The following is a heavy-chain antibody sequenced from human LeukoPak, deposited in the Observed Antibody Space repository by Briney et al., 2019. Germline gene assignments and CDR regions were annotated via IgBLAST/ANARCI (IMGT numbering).Heavy chain of an antibody. Sequence: SETLSLTCTVSGGSISSINYCWSWLRQPPGKGPEWIGNVFYSGTTYYYPSLKSRVTISVDTSKNQFSLKLSSVTAADTAVYYCARHYVWGNNPYYPFDHWGQGALVTVSS. D-gene: IGHD3-16*01. J-gene: IGHJ4*02. V-gene: IGHV4-39*01. CDR2: VFYSGTT. CDR3: ARHYVWGNNPYYPFDH. CDR1: GGSISSINYC.